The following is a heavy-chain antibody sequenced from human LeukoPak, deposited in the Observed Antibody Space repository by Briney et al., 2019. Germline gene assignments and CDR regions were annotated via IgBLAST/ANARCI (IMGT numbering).Heavy chain of an antibody. CDR2: IYHSGST. Sequence: PSETLSLTCTVSGYSISSGYYWGWIRQPPGKGLEWIGSIYHSGSTYYNPSLKSRVTISVDTSKNQFSLKLSSVTAADTAVYYCARDLRRGGNPPYAFDIWGQGTMVTVSS. CDR1: GYSISSGYY. J-gene: IGHJ3*02. V-gene: IGHV4-38-2*02. D-gene: IGHD4-23*01. CDR3: ARDLRRGGNPPYAFDI.